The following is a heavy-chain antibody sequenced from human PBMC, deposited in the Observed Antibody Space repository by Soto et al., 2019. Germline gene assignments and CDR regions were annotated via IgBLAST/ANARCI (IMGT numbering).Heavy chain of an antibody. D-gene: IGHD4-17*01. V-gene: IGHV3-74*01. CDR2: ITADGSST. CDR3: ARHPPLTTYSYYFDS. Sequence: GGSLRLSCAASGFTLSNYWMHWVRQVPGKGLVWVSRITADGSSTNYADSVKGRFTISRDSAKNTLYLQMNSLRAEDMAVYYCARHPPLTTYSYYFDSWGQGTLVTVSS. CDR1: GFTLSNYW. J-gene: IGHJ4*02.